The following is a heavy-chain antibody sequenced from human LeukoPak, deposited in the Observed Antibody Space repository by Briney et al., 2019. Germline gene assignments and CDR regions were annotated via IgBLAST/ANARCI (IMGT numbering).Heavy chain of an antibody. V-gene: IGHV1-69*05. CDR2: IIPIFGTA. J-gene: IGHJ4*02. CDR1: GGTFSSYA. CDR3: AREGIVGATARSFDY. D-gene: IGHD1-26*01. Sequence: GSSVKVSYKASGGTFSSYAISWVRQAPGQGLEWMGGIIPIFGTANYAQKFQGRVTITTDESTSTAYMELSSLRSEDTAVYYCAREGIVGATARSFDYWGQGTLVTVSS.